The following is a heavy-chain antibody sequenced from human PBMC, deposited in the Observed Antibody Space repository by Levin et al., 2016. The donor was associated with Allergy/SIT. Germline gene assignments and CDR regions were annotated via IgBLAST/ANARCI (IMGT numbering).Heavy chain of an antibody. D-gene: IGHD4-23*01. J-gene: IGHJ6*03. Sequence: GGSLRLSCAASGFTVSTYAMSWVRQPPGKGLEWVSAISGSSESTYYADSVKGRFTISRDNSKNTLYLQMNSLRAEDTAVYYCARDPGRPGGKYYYYMDVWGKGTTVTVSS. V-gene: IGHV3-23*01. CDR3: ARDPGRPGGKYYYYMDV. CDR2: ISGSSEST. CDR1: GFTVSTYA.